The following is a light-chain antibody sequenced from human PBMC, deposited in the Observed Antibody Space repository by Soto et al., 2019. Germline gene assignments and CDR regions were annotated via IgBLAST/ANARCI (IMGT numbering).Light chain of an antibody. Sequence: EIQMTQSPSTLSASVGDRVTITCRASQSISSWLAWYQQKPGKAPKLLIYKASSLESGVPSRFSGSGSGTEFTLTISSLQPDDFATYYSQQYNSSPWTFGHGTNVEIK. CDR2: KAS. J-gene: IGKJ1*01. CDR3: QQYNSSPWT. V-gene: IGKV1-5*03. CDR1: QSISSW.